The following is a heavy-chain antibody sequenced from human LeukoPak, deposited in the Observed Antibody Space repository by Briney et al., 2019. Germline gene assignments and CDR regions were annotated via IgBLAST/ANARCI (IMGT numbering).Heavy chain of an antibody. CDR1: GASISSYY. CDR3: ARAVKDYYYMDV. J-gene: IGHJ6*03. CDR2: IYYSGST. Sequence: SETLSLTCTVSGASISSYYWSWIRQPPGKGLEWIGYIYYSGSTNYNLSLKSRVTISVDTSKNQFSLKLSSVTAADTAVYYCARAVKDYYYMDVWGKGTTVTVSS. V-gene: IGHV4-59*01.